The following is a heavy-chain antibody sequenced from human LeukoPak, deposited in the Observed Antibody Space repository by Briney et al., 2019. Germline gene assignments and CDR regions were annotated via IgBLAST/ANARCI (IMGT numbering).Heavy chain of an antibody. Sequence: GASVKVSCKASGYTFTDHYIHWVRQAPGQGFEWMGWINPNTGGTDYAQKFQDRIAISTYTSISTVYMELSRLKSDDTAPYYCARDLATIDGIAWYYFENWGQGTLVTVS. V-gene: IGHV1-2*02. CDR2: INPNTGGT. CDR1: GYTFTDHY. D-gene: IGHD5-12*01. J-gene: IGHJ4*02. CDR3: ARDLATIDGIAWYYFEN.